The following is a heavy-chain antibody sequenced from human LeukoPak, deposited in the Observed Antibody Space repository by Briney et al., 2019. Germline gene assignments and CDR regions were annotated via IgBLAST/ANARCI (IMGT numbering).Heavy chain of an antibody. CDR2: IYHSGST. CDR3: ARNNTRTVSRGSSRRRANAFDI. V-gene: IGHV4-38-2*01. J-gene: IGHJ3*02. D-gene: IGHD6-13*01. Sequence: SEALSLTCAVSGSSISSTYYWGWIRPPPGKGREWIGSIYHSGSTYYNPSLRSRVTISVDTSKKQFSLKLSSVTAADTAVYYCARNNTRTVSRGSSRRRANAFDIWGQGTMVTVSS. CDR1: GSSISSTYY.